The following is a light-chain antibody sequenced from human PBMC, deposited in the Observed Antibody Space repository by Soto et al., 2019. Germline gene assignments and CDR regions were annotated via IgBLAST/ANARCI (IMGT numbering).Light chain of an antibody. V-gene: IGLV2-14*01. CDR2: EVT. CDR1: ISDVGGHGY. J-gene: IGLJ1*01. CDR3: ISFTSHSSHYV. Sequence: QSALTQPASVSGSPGQSITISCTGTISDVGGHGYVSWYQQHPGKAPKLMIYEVTYRPSGVSDRFSGSKSGNTASLTISGLQAEDEADYYCISFTSHSSHYVCGTGTKMTVL.